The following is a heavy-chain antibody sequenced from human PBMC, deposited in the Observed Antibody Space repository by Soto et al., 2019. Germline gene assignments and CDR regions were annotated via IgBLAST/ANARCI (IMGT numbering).Heavy chain of an antibody. V-gene: IGHV1-2*02. D-gene: IGHD6-19*01. Sequence: QVQLVQSGAEVKKPGASVKVSCKASGYTFTGNYMHWVRQAPGQGLEWMGWINPNSGGTDYAQKFQGRVTMTRDTSISTVYMDLXXXXXXXTAVYYCARAHFNSGFDYWGQGALVTVSS. CDR3: ARAHFNSGFDY. CDR1: GYTFTGNY. CDR2: INPNSGGT. J-gene: IGHJ4*02.